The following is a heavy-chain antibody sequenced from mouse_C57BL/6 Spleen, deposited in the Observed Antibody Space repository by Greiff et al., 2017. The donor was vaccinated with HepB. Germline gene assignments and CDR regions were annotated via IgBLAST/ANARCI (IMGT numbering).Heavy chain of an antibody. Sequence: QVQLQQSGAELARPGASVKLSCQASGYTFTSYGISWVKQRTGQGLEWIGEIYPRSGNTYYNEKFKGKATLTADKSSSTAYMELRSLTSEDSAVYFCLIYYYGSSLDYWGQGTTLTVSS. CDR2: IYPRSGNT. J-gene: IGHJ2*01. CDR1: GYTFTSYG. CDR3: LIYYYGSSLDY. D-gene: IGHD1-1*01. V-gene: IGHV1-81*01.